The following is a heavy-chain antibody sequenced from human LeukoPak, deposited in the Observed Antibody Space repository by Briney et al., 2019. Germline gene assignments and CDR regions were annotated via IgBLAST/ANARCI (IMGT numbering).Heavy chain of an antibody. CDR2: ISSSGSTI. J-gene: IGHJ6*04. CDR1: GFILSSYA. Sequence: GGSLRLSCAVSGFILSSYAMSWVRQAPGKGLEWVSYISSSGSTIYYADSVKGRFTISRDNAKNSLYLQMNSLRAEDTAVYYCAELGITMIGGVWGKGTTVTISS. V-gene: IGHV3-48*03. D-gene: IGHD3-10*02. CDR3: AELGITMIGGV.